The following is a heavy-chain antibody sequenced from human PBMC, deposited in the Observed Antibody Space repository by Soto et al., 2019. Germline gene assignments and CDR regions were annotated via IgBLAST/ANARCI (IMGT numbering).Heavy chain of an antibody. CDR3: ARRDRGYYYGMDV. CDR2: IYPGDSDT. CDR1: GYNFTNYW. Sequence: GESLKISCKGSGYNFTNYWIAWVRQMPGEGLEWMGVIYPGDSDTRYRPSLRGQVTISVDKSTSTAYLRWSSLKASDTAMYYCARRDRGYYYGMDVWGQGTTVTVSS. V-gene: IGHV5-51*01. J-gene: IGHJ6*02.